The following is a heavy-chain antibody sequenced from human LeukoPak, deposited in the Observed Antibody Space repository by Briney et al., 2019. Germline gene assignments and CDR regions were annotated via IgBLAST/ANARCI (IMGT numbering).Heavy chain of an antibody. J-gene: IGHJ4*02. Sequence: GGSLRLSCAVSGFTFSNYAMSWVRQAPGKGLEWVSTIGSGDGGTYYADSVKGRFTISRDNSRNTLYLQMNSLRAEDTAVYYCATRWVLTGEPYWGQGTLVTVSS. CDR2: IGSGDGGT. D-gene: IGHD7-27*01. CDR3: ATRWVLTGEPY. CDR1: GFTFSNYA. V-gene: IGHV3-23*01.